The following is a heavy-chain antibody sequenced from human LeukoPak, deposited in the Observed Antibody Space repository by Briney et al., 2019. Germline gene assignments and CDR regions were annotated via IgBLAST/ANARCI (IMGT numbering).Heavy chain of an antibody. CDR1: GGPFSGYY. Sequence: PSETLSLTCAVYGGPFSGYYWSWIRQPPGKGLEWIGEINHSGSTNYNLSLKSRVTISVDTSKNQFSLKLSSVTAADTAVYYCARGNYYDSSTYYRAFDIWGQGTMVTVSS. CDR2: INHSGST. V-gene: IGHV4-34*01. D-gene: IGHD3-22*01. CDR3: ARGNYYDSSTYYRAFDI. J-gene: IGHJ3*02.